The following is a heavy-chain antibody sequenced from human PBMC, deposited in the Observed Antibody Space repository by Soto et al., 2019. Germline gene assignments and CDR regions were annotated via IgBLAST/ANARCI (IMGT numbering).Heavy chain of an antibody. D-gene: IGHD3-3*01. Sequence: ASVKVSCKASGYTFTGYYMHWVRQAPGQGLEWMGWINPNSGGTNYAQKFQGWVTMTRDTSISTAYMELSRLRSDDTAVYYGARVRVPHHDAFDIRAQRTMVTVSS. CDR2: INPNSGGT. CDR3: ARVRVPHHDAFDI. CDR1: GYTFTGYY. V-gene: IGHV1-2*04. J-gene: IGHJ3*02.